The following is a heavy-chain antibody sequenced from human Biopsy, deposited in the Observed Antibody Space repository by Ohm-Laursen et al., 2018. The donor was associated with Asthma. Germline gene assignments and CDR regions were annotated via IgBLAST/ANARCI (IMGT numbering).Heavy chain of an antibody. CDR1: GGSMTPTSHY. D-gene: IGHD3-3*01. CDR3: ARRITIFGVVQKDHGMDA. CDR2: ISYGGKT. J-gene: IGHJ6*02. V-gene: IGHV4-39*01. Sequence: GTLSLTCTVSGGSMTPTSHYRDWIRQAPGKGLEWIGYISYGGKTSYNPSLKNRVTISRDTSKNQFSLRLTSVTAADTAVYFCARRITIFGVVQKDHGMDAWGQGTTVIVSS.